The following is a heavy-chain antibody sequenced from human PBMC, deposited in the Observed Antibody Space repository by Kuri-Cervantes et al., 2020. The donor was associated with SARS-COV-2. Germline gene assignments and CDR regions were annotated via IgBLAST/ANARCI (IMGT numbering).Heavy chain of an antibody. Sequence: SETLSLTCTVSGGSISSSSYYWGWIRQPPGKGLEWIGSIYYSGSTYYNPSLKSRVTISVDTSKNRFSLKLSSVTAADTAVYYCATVARGAIVATIREGFDYWGQGTLVTVSS. CDR3: ATVARGAIVATIREGFDY. J-gene: IGHJ4*02. CDR2: IYYSGST. D-gene: IGHD5-12*01. V-gene: IGHV4-39*01. CDR1: GGSISSSSYY.